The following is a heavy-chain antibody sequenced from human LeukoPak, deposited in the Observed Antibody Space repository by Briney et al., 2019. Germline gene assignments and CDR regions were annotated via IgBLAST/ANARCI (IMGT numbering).Heavy chain of an antibody. J-gene: IGHJ6*02. CDR2: ISYDGSNK. V-gene: IGHV3-30-3*01. Sequence: SGGSLRLSCAASGFTFSSYAMHWVRQAPGKGLEWVAVISYDGSNKYYADSVKGRFTISRDNSKNTLYLQMNSLRAEDTAVYYCAWTMQDIVVVPAADEYYYYGMDVWGQGTTVTVSS. CDR3: AWTMQDIVVVPAADEYYYYGMDV. CDR1: GFTFSSYA. D-gene: IGHD2-2*01.